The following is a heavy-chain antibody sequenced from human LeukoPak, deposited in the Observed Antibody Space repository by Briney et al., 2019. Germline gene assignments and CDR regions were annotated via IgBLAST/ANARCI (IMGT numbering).Heavy chain of an antibody. CDR3: ARAFSSSWLEARWFDP. CDR2: IYYSGST. J-gene: IGHJ5*02. V-gene: IGHV4-61*01. Sequence: SETLSLTCTVSGGSVSSGSYYWSWIRQPPGKGLEWIGYIYYSGSTNYNPSLKSRVTISVDTSKNQFSLKLSSVTAADTAAYYCARAFSSSWLEARWFDPWGQGTLVTVSS. D-gene: IGHD6-13*01. CDR1: GGSVSSGSYY.